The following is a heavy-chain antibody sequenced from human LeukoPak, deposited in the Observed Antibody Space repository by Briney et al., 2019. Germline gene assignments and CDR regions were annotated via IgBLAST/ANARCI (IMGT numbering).Heavy chain of an antibody. D-gene: IGHD2-2*01. Sequence: PGGSLRLSCAASGFTFSSYGMHWVRQAPGKGLEWVAVISYDGSNKYYADSVKGRFTISRDNSKNTLYLQMNSLRPEDTAVYYCAKGGCSSNICYENCWGQGTLVTVSS. CDR2: ISYDGSNK. V-gene: IGHV3-30*18. J-gene: IGHJ4*02. CDR3: AKGGCSSNICYENC. CDR1: GFTFSSYG.